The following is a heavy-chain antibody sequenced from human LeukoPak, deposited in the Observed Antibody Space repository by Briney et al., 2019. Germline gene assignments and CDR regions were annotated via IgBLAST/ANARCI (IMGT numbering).Heavy chain of an antibody. CDR1: GFTFSIYW. Sequence: QSGGSLRLSCAASGFTFSIYWMSWVRQAPGRGLEWVANIKQDGSEKDYVDSVRGRFTISRDNAKNSLYLQMNSLRAEDTAVYYCASASRGFCSGGNCYRVNFDSWGQGALVTVSS. CDR3: ASASRGFCSGGNCYRVNFDS. V-gene: IGHV3-7*01. CDR2: IKQDGSEK. J-gene: IGHJ4*02. D-gene: IGHD2-15*01.